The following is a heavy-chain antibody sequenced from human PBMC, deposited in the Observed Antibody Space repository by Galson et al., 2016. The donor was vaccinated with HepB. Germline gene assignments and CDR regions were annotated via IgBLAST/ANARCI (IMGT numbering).Heavy chain of an antibody. V-gene: IGHV3-30*18. CDR3: AKDVNGSGSYTEGIFDY. D-gene: IGHD3-10*01. J-gene: IGHJ4*02. CDR2: ISYDGNVK. CDR1: GFTFSNYV. Sequence: SLRLSCAASGFTFSNYVMHWVRQAPGKGLEWVADISYDGNVKYYADSVKGRFTISRDNSNNMLYLQMNSLRSEDTAVYYCAKDVNGSGSYTEGIFDYWGQGTLVTVSS.